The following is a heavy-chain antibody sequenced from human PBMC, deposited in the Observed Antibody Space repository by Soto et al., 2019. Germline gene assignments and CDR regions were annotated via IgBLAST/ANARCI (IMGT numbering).Heavy chain of an antibody. Sequence: SVKVSCKASGGTFSSYAISWVRQAPGQGLEWMGGIIPIFGTANYAQKFQGRVTITADESTSTAYMELSSLRSEDTAVYYCARGSALTYYYDSSGYYGAFDIWGQGTMVTVSS. CDR3: ARGSALTYYYDSSGYYGAFDI. V-gene: IGHV1-69*13. CDR2: IIPIFGTA. J-gene: IGHJ3*02. CDR1: GGTFSSYA. D-gene: IGHD3-22*01.